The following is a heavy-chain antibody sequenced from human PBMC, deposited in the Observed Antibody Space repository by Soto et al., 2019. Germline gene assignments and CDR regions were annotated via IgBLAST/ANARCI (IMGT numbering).Heavy chain of an antibody. Sequence: SVKVSCKASGGTFSSYAISWVRKAPGQGLEWMGGIIPIFGTANYAQKFQGRVTITADESTSTAYMELSSLRSEDTAVYYCASGPCSGGSCYSSYWGQGTLVTVSS. CDR3: ASGPCSGGSCYSSY. J-gene: IGHJ4*02. CDR1: GGTFSSYA. V-gene: IGHV1-69*13. CDR2: IIPIFGTA. D-gene: IGHD2-15*01.